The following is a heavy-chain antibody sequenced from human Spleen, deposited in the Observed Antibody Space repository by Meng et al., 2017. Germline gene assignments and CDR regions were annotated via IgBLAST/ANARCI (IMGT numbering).Heavy chain of an antibody. V-gene: IGHV1-69*05. J-gene: IGHJ3*02. Sequence: SVKVSCKASGGSFSAYSFSWVRQAPGQGLQWMGGVIPIFRTPYYAQHFQGRVTITTDESTSTAYMELSSLRSEDTAVYYCARDHAFDIWGQGTMVTVSS. CDR3: ARDHAFDI. CDR2: VIPIFRTP. CDR1: GGSFSAYS.